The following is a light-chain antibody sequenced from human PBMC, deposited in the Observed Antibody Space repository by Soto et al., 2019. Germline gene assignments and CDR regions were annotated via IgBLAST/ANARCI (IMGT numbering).Light chain of an antibody. CDR1: QSVSSNY. V-gene: IGKV3-20*01. CDR2: IAS. Sequence: EIVLTQSPGTLSLSPGERATLSCRASQSVSSNYLAWYQQKTGQPPRLLLSIASSRAPGIPDRFSGSWSGTHFTLTISIVEPEDFAVYYCQQYGSSPWTFGQGTKVEIK. J-gene: IGKJ1*01. CDR3: QQYGSSPWT.